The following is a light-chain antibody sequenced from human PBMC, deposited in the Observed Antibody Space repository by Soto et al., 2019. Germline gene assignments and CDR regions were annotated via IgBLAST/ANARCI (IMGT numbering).Light chain of an antibody. CDR1: QGISSY. Sequence: DIQMTQSPSSLSASVGDRVTITCRASQGISSYLNWYQQKPGKAPKLLIYAASSLQSGVPSRFSGSGSGTDFTLTISSLQPEDFATYYCQQSYSTHPWTFGQGTKVDIK. J-gene: IGKJ1*01. CDR3: QQSYSTHPWT. CDR2: AAS. V-gene: IGKV1-39*01.